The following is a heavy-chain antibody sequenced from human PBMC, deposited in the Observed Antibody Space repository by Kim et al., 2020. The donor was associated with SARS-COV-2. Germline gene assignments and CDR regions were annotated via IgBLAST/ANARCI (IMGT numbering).Heavy chain of an antibody. CDR1: GFSFSAYA. J-gene: IGHJ4*02. V-gene: IGHV3-23*01. Sequence: GGSLRLSCAASGFSFSAYAMTWVRQAPARGLEWVATITDNGGNTYYADSVRGRFTISRDNPQNNLYLQMNNLGAHDTAIYYCVKAPTGIRFHFDSWGQGTLVTVSS. CDR3: VKAPTGIRFHFDS. CDR2: ITDNGGNT. D-gene: IGHD1-1*01.